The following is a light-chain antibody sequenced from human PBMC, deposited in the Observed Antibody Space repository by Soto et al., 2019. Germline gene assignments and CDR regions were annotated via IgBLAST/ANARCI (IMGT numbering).Light chain of an antibody. CDR1: QSVTSNY. V-gene: IGKV3-20*01. Sequence: NVLTQSPGTLSLSPGEIATLSCRSSQSVTSNYLAWYQQKPGQAPRLLIYVASVRATGIPDRFSGSGSGADFTLTISRLEPEDFAIYYCQQYATAPITFGQGTRLEIK. CDR2: VAS. J-gene: IGKJ5*01. CDR3: QQYATAPIT.